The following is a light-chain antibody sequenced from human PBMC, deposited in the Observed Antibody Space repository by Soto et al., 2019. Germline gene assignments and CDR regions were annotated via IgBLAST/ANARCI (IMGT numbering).Light chain of an antibody. V-gene: IGKV3-11*01. CDR3: QLRSNWPPALT. J-gene: IGKJ4*01. Sequence: EIVLTQSPATLSLSPGERATLSCRASQSVSSDLAWYQQKPGQAPRLLIYDASNRATGIPARFSGSGSGTDFTLTISSLAPEDFADSYCQLRSNWPPALTFSGGTKVAIK. CDR1: QSVSSD. CDR2: DAS.